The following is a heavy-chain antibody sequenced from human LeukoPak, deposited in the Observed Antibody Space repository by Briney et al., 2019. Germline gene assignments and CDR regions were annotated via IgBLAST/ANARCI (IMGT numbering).Heavy chain of an antibody. CDR3: ARAVGDFWSGYYTSDY. J-gene: IGHJ4*02. CDR2: ISSSGSTI. D-gene: IGHD3-3*01. Sequence: GGSLRLSCAASGFTFSDYYMSWIRQAPGKGLEWVSYISSSGSTIYYADSVKGRFTISRDNAKNSLYLQMNSLRAEDTAVYYCARAVGDFWSGYYTSDYWGQGTLVTVSS. V-gene: IGHV3-11*04. CDR1: GFTFSDYY.